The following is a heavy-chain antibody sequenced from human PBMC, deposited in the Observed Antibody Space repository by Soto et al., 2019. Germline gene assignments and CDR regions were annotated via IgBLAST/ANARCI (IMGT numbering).Heavy chain of an antibody. J-gene: IGHJ5*02. CDR3: VRRHVSATGIDWFDP. CDR1: GDTFTSYG. Sequence: GASVKVSCKASGDTFTSYGIHWVRQAPGQRLEWMGWLNAANGDTKYSPKFQGRVTITRDTSASTAYMELSSLRSEDTAVYYCVRRHVSATGIDWFDPWGQGTLVTVSS. D-gene: IGHD6-13*01. V-gene: IGHV1-3*01. CDR2: LNAANGDT.